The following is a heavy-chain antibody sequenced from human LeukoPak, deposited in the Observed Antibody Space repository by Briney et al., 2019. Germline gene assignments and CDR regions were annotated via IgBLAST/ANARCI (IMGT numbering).Heavy chain of an antibody. J-gene: IGHJ3*01. V-gene: IGHV3-53*01. CDR3: AKGGPGAFDF. CDR1: GFTVSSNY. Sequence: GGSLRLSCAASGFTVSSNYMSWVRQAPGKGLEWVSVIYSGGSTDYADSVRGRFTISRDNSKNTVFLQMNSLRAEDTAIYYCAKGGPGAFDFWGQGTMVTVSS. D-gene: IGHD2-15*01. CDR2: IYSGGST.